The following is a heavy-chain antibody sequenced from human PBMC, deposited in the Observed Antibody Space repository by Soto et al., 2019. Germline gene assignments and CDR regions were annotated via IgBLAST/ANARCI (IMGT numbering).Heavy chain of an antibody. CDR1: GFNFNDAW. D-gene: IGHD3-16*01. V-gene: IGHV3-15*01. Sequence: GGSLRLSCAASGFNFNDAWMTWVRQAPGKGLEWVGRIKSKRDGGTIDYGAPVKGRFTISKDDSKKTLYLQMNSLKSEDTAVYYCTAVGWGRTYRLDYWGQGALVTVSS. J-gene: IGHJ4*02. CDR2: IKSKRDGGTI. CDR3: TAVGWGRTYRLDY.